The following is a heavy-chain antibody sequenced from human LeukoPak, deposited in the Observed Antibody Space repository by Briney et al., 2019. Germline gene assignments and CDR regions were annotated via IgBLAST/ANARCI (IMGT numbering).Heavy chain of an antibody. CDR3: ATGPWIAVAYLDY. V-gene: IGHV1-24*01. J-gene: IGHJ4*03. D-gene: IGHD6-19*01. Sequence: ASVTVSCKVSGYTLTELSMHWVRQAPGKGLEWMGGFYPEDGEKIYAQKFQGSVTMTEDTSTDTAYMELSSLRSEDTAVYYCATGPWIAVAYLDYWGQGTTVIVSS. CDR1: GYTLTELS. CDR2: FYPEDGEK.